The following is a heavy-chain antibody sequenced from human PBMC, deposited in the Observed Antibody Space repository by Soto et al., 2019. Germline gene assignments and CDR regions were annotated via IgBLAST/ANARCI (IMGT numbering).Heavy chain of an antibody. D-gene: IGHD3-22*01. J-gene: IGHJ6*02. CDR1: GYSFTSYW. CDR3: ARRSGYYYYGMDV. Sequence: PGESLKISCKGSGYSFTSYWIAWVRQVPGKGLELMGVIYPGDSDIRYSPSFQGQVTISADKSISTAYLQWSSLKASDTAMYYCARRSGYYYYGMDVWGQGTTVTVSS. CDR2: IYPGDSDI. V-gene: IGHV5-51*01.